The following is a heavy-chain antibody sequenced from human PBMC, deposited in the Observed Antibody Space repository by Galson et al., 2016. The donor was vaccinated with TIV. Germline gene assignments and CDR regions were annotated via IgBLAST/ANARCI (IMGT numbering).Heavy chain of an antibody. J-gene: IGHJ6*02. CDR1: TFNVGDNY. Sequence: SLRLSCAASTFNVGDNYMTWVRQAPGKGLEWVSITSSGGATHYSDSVKGRFTMSRDTDKNTVYLQMNSLRPEDTAVYYCARERRYCGNECYLYYYYGMGVWGQGTTVTVSS. CDR3: ARERRYCGNECYLYYYYGMGV. D-gene: IGHD2-21*01. CDR2: TSSGGAT. V-gene: IGHV3-66*02.